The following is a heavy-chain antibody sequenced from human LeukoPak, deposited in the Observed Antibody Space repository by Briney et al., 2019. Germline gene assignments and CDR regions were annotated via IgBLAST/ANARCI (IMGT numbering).Heavy chain of an antibody. CDR3: AELGIAMIGGV. Sequence: GGSLRLSCAASGFTFSSYWMSWVRQAPGKGLEWVAHIKQDGSEKYYVDSVKGRFTISRDNAKNSLYLQMNSLRAEDTAVYYCAELGIAMIGGVWGKGTTVTISS. CDR2: IKQDGSEK. D-gene: IGHD3-10*02. V-gene: IGHV3-7*01. CDR1: GFTFSSYW. J-gene: IGHJ6*04.